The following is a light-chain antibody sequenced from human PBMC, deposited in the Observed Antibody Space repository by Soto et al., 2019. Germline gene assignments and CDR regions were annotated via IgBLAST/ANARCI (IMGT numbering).Light chain of an antibody. CDR1: QDIRKY. V-gene: IGKV1-33*01. Sequence: DLPMTQSPSSLSASVGDRVTITCQASQDIRKYLNWYQQKPGKAPKLLIYDVANLETGVPPRFSGSVSGTDFTFTISSLQPEDSATYYCQQYDSLPITVGQGTRLDIK. CDR3: QQYDSLPIT. CDR2: DVA. J-gene: IGKJ5*01.